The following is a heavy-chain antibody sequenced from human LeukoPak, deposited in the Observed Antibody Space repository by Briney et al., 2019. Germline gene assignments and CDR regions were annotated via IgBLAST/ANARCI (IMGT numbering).Heavy chain of an antibody. CDR3: ATWHGSGRVRDY. CDR2: IYYSGST. D-gene: IGHD3-10*01. CDR1: GGSISSSSYY. Sequence: SETLSLTCTVSGGSISSSSYYWGWIRQPPGKGLEWIGSIYYSGSTYYNPSLKSRVTISVDTSKNQFSLKLSSVTAADTAVYYCATWHGSGRVRDYWGQGTLVTVSS. V-gene: IGHV4-39*07. J-gene: IGHJ4*02.